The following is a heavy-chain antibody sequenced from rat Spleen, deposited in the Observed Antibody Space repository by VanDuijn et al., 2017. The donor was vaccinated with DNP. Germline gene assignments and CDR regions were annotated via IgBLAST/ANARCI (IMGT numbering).Heavy chain of an antibody. V-gene: IGHV5-25*01. CDR2: ISPGGDNS. CDR3: ARQGPGITKRYFDY. D-gene: IGHD1-4*01. J-gene: IGHJ2*01. Sequence: EVQLVESGGGSVQPGRSMKLSRADSGFTFSGYYMVWVRQAPTKGLEWVPSISPGGDNSYYRDSVNGRFTISRDNAQSTLYLQMDSLRSEDTDTYYCARQGPGITKRYFDYWGQGVMVTVSS. CDR1: GFTFSGYY.